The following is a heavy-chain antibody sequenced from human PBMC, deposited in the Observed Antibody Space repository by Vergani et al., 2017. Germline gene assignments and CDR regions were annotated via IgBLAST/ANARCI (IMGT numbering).Heavy chain of an antibody. Sequence: QVQLQQWGAGLLKPSETLSLTCAVYGGSFSGYYWSWIRQPPGKGLEWIGEINHSGSTNYNPSLKSRVTISVDTSKNQFSLELSSVTAADTAVYYCARQVAVAGKWWGPYYYYGMDVWGQGTTVTVSS. CDR2: INHSGST. J-gene: IGHJ6*02. D-gene: IGHD6-19*01. CDR3: ARQVAVAGKWWGPYYYYGMDV. V-gene: IGHV4-34*01. CDR1: GGSFSGYY.